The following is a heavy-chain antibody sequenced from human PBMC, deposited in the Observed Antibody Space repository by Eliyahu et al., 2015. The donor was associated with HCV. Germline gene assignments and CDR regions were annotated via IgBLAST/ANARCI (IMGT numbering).Heavy chain of an antibody. CDR3: AGGFCSSDRCYFYYYGLDV. Sequence: QVQLQQWGAGLLKPSETLSLTCAVYGGSFSGYYWSWIRQPPGKGLEWIGEINHSGSTNYNPSLKSRVTISIDTSKSQFSLRLSSVTAADTAVYYCAGGFCSSDRCYFYYYGLDVWGQGTTVTVSS. J-gene: IGHJ6*02. D-gene: IGHD2-15*01. V-gene: IGHV4-34*01. CDR2: INHSGST. CDR1: GGSFSGYY.